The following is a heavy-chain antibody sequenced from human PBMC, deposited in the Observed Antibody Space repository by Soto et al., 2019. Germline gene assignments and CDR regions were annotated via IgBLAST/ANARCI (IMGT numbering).Heavy chain of an antibody. J-gene: IGHJ6*03. CDR1: GGSFSGYY. V-gene: IGHV4-34*01. CDR3: ARGYCSSTSCYSSSYYYYYYMDV. Sequence: SETLSLTCAVYGGSFSGYYWSWIRQPPGKGLEWIGEINHSGSTNYNPSLKSRVTISVDTSKNQFSLKLSSVTAADTAVYYCARGYCSSTSCYSSSYYYYYYMDVRGKGTTVTLSS. D-gene: IGHD2-2*01. CDR2: INHSGST.